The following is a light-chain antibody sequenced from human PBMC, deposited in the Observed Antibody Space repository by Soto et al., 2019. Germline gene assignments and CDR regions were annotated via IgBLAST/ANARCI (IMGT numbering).Light chain of an antibody. Sequence: QSALTQPPSASGSPGQSVTISCTGTSSDVGGYNYVSWYQQHPGKAPKLMIYEVSKRPSGVPDRFSGSKSGNTASLTVSGRQAEDEADYYCSSYAGSNMVVFGGGTQLTVL. CDR1: SSDVGGYNY. J-gene: IGLJ2*01. CDR2: EVS. CDR3: SSYAGSNMVV. V-gene: IGLV2-8*01.